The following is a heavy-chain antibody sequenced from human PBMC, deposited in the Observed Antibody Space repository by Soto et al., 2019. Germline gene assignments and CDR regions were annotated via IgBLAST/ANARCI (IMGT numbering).Heavy chain of an antibody. Sequence: GASVKVSCKASGYTFNIYGINWVRQAPGQGLEWMGWISAFNGKTNYAQNVQGRVTMTTDTSTSTAYVELRSLRSDDTAVYYRARDRVPNSSGSFPFDYWGHGTLVTVSS. CDR3: ARDRVPNSSGSFPFDY. CDR1: GYTFNIYG. D-gene: IGHD3-22*01. CDR2: ISAFNGKT. J-gene: IGHJ4*01. V-gene: IGHV1-18*01.